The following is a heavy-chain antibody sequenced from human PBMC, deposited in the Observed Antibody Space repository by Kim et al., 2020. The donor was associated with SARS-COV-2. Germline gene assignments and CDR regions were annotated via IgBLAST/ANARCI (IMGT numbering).Heavy chain of an antibody. CDR3: EKDDSSGYSPYYYFDY. J-gene: IGHJ4*02. D-gene: IGHD3-22*01. V-gene: IGHV3-9*01. Sequence: DTVKGRFTSSRDNAKNSLYRQMNSLRAEDTALYYCEKDDSSGYSPYYYFDYWGQGTLVTVSS.